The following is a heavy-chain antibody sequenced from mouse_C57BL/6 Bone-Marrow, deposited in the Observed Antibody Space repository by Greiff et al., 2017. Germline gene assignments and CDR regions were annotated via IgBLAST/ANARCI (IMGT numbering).Heavy chain of an antibody. CDR3: TTLRN. J-gene: IGHJ2*01. Sequence: VQLQQSGAELVRPGASVKLSCTASGFNIKDDYMHWVKQWPEQGLEWIGWIDPENGDTKCDSKFQGQATITADTSSNTAYLHLSSLKSEDTAVYYCTTLRNWGQGTTLTVSS. CDR2: IDPENGDT. CDR1: GFNIKDDY. V-gene: IGHV14-4*01.